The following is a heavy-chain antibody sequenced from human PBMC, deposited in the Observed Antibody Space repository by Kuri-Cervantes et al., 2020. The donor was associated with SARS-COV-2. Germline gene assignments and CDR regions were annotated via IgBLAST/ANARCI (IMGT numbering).Heavy chain of an antibody. V-gene: IGHV3-7*03. D-gene: IGHD3-3*01. CDR2: IKQDGSEK. Sequence: GESLKISCAASGFTFSSYWMSWVRQAPGKGLEWVANIKQDGSEKYYVDSVKGRFTISRDNAKNSLYLQMNGLKTEDTAVYFCSRVVTVYGVPMEYYFDYWGQGTLVTVSS. J-gene: IGHJ4*02. CDR1: GFTFSSYW. CDR3: SRVVTVYGVPMEYYFDY.